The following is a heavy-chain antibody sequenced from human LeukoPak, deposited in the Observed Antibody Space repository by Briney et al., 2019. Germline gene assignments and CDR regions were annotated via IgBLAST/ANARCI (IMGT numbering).Heavy chain of an antibody. J-gene: IGHJ3*02. CDR3: ARGRTRIAVAGTDAFDI. V-gene: IGHV1-69*06. CDR2: VIPNFGTA. CDR1: GGTFSSYA. D-gene: IGHD6-19*01. Sequence: ASVKVSCKASGGTFSSYAISWVRQAPGPGLELMGGVIPNFGTANYAQKFLGRVTITADKSTSTAYMELSSLRSEDTDVYYCARGRTRIAVAGTDAFDIWGQGTMVTVSS.